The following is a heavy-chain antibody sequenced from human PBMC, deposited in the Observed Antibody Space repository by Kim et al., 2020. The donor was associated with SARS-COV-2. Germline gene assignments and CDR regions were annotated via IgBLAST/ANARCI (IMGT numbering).Heavy chain of an antibody. V-gene: IGHV4-61*01. CDR2: IYYSGST. CDR1: GGSVSSGSYY. D-gene: IGHD6-19*01. J-gene: IGHJ5*02. CDR3: ARGQGWQKSFDP. Sequence: SETLSLTCTVSGGSVSSGSYYWSWIRQPPGKGLEWIGYIYYSGSTNYNPSLKSRVTISVDTSKNQFSLKLSSVTAADTAVYYCARGQGWQKSFDPWGQGTLVTVSS.